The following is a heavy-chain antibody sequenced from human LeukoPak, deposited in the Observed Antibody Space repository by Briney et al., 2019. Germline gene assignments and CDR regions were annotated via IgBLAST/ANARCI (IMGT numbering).Heavy chain of an antibody. CDR1: GGSISSYY. Sequence: SETLPLTCTVSGGSISSYYWSWIRQPAGKGLEWIGSIYPSGSTNYNPSLKSRVTISVDTSKNQFSLKLSSVTAADTAVYYCARSFTPVFDYWGQGTLVTVSS. CDR2: IYPSGST. V-gene: IGHV4-4*07. CDR3: ARSFTPVFDY. J-gene: IGHJ4*02. D-gene: IGHD3-16*01.